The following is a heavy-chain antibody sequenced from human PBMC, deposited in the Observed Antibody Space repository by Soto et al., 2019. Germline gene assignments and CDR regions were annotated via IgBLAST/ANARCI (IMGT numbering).Heavy chain of an antibody. Sequence: QMQLHESGPGLVKPSETLSLTCNVSGASIGSFYWSWIRQSAGKGLVWIGRVYSTGLATYNPALEGRVTISLDRSNNHLSLELKSVTAADTAVYFCARDLSGTGLDVWGRGTTVSVSS. J-gene: IGHJ6*02. CDR1: GASIGSFY. CDR3: ARDLSGTGLDV. V-gene: IGHV4-4*07. D-gene: IGHD1-26*01. CDR2: VYSTGLA.